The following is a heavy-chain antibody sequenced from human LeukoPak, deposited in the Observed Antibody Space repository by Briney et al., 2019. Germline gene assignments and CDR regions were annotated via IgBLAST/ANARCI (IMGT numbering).Heavy chain of an antibody. CDR1: GGTFSSYA. J-gene: IGHJ4*02. Sequence: ASVKVSCKASGGTFSSYAISWVRQAPGQGLEWMGRIIPILGIANYAQKFQGRVTITADKSTSTAYMELSSLRSEDTAVYYCARAARPSYNFDYWGQGTLVTVSS. V-gene: IGHV1-69*04. CDR2: IIPILGIA. D-gene: IGHD1-26*01. CDR3: ARAARPSYNFDY.